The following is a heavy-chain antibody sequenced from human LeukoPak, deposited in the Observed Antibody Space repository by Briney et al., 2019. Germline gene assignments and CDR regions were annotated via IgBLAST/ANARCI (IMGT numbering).Heavy chain of an antibody. CDR2: IYQSGST. D-gene: IGHD4-17*01. CDR3: ARQDGDYPLYYFDY. V-gene: IGHV4-38-2*02. J-gene: IGHJ4*02. CDR1: GYSISSGYY. Sequence: SETLSLTCSVSGYSISSGYYWGWIRQPPGKGLEWIGSIYQSGSTSYNPSLKSRVTISVDTSKNQFSLKLSSVTAADTAVYYCARQDGDYPLYYFDYWGQGTLVTVSS.